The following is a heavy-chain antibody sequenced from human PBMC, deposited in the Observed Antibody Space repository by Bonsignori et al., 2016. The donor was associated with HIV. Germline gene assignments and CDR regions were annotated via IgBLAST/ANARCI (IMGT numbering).Heavy chain of an antibody. Sequence: EVQLVESGGGLVQPGGSLRLSCVGSGFTFSNYWMNWVRQAPGKGLEWVGNMKGDGSETYYADSVRGRFTISRENAKSSLHLQMDNLKVEDTAVYYCARRGSRWPHWDLNYWY. CDR2: MKGDGSET. J-gene: IGHJ2*01. V-gene: IGHV3-7*01. D-gene: IGHD6-13*01. CDR1: GFTFSNYW. CDR3: ARRGSRWPHWDLNYWY.